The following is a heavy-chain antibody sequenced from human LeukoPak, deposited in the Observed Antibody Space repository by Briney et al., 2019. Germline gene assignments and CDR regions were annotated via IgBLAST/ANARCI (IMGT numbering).Heavy chain of an antibody. J-gene: IGHJ6*02. Sequence: GESLRLSCAASGFTFTSYAMSWVRQAPGKGLEWVAVISYDGSNKYYADSVKGRFTISRDNSKNTLYLQMNSLRAEDTAVYYCAKDSLTKISYYYYGMDVWGQGTTVTVSS. CDR2: ISYDGSNK. V-gene: IGHV3-30*18. CDR3: AKDSLTKISYYYYGMDV. D-gene: IGHD1-1*01. CDR1: GFTFTSYA.